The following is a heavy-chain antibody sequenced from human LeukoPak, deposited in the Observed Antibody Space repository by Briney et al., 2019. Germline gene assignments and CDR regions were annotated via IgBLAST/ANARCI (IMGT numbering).Heavy chain of an antibody. CDR2: INPSGGSA. J-gene: IGHJ4*02. CDR3: AREGPYSTSSRSRFDY. D-gene: IGHD6-6*01. V-gene: IGHV1-46*01. CDR1: GYTFTNYY. Sequence: EGSVKVSCKASGYTFTNYYIHRVPQAPRQGVEWTGIINPSGGSAGYAQKCQARVTMTRETSTSTVYMELSSLRSEDTAVYYCAREGPYSTSSRSRFDYWGQGSLVTVSS.